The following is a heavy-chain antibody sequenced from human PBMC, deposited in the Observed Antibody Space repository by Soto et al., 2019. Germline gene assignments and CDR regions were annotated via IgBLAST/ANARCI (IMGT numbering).Heavy chain of an antibody. Sequence: LRLSCAASEFTFSSYGMHWVRQAPGRGLEWLSVISYDGTNKYYTDSVKGRFTISRDNSKNTLYLQMNTLRGEDTAVYYCAKDRAFWSGTHDAFDIWGQGTMVTVSS. CDR3: AKDRAFWSGTHDAFDI. D-gene: IGHD3-3*01. CDR1: EFTFSSYG. J-gene: IGHJ3*02. CDR2: ISYDGTNK. V-gene: IGHV3-30*18.